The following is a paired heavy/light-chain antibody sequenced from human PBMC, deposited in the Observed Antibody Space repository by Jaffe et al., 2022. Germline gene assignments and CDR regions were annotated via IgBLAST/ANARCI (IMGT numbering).Light chain of an antibody. CDR2: DDS. V-gene: IGLV3-21*02. Sequence: SYVLTQPPSVSVAPGQTAKITCGGNDIGIKTVHWYQQKPGQAPVLVVYDDSVRPSGIPERFSGSNSGNTATLIITWVEAGDEADYYCQVWDSSSGRQAVFGGGSTLTVL. CDR3: QVWDSSSGRQAV. J-gene: IGLJ2*01. CDR1: DIGIKT.
Heavy chain of an antibody. J-gene: IGHJ3*02. CDR2: VYPGDSDT. CDR1: GYNFTNYW. D-gene: IGHD6-13*01. Sequence: EVQLVQSGAEVTKPGESLKISCKGSGYNFTNYWIGWVRQMPGKGLEWMGIVYPGDSDTKYSPSFEGQVSISVDKSISTAYLQWNSLKASDTAIYFCARLPFTAVTTIYGSTWYGFDAFDMWGQGTLVTVS. CDR3: ARLPFTAVTTIYGSTWYGFDAFDM. V-gene: IGHV5-51*03.